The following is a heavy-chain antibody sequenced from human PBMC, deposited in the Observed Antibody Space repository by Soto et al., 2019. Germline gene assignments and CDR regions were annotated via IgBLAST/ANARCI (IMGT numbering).Heavy chain of an antibody. Sequence: ETLSLTCTVSGGSISSFAYYWGWIRQPPGKGLEWIGTVYYNENTYYNPSLKSRVTISVDTAKNQFSLNLRSVTAADTAIYFCARRERYYGSPGWFDPWGQGTLVTVSS. D-gene: IGHD3-10*01. CDR1: GGSISSFAYY. CDR3: ARRERYYGSPGWFDP. V-gene: IGHV4-39*01. J-gene: IGHJ5*02. CDR2: VYYNENT.